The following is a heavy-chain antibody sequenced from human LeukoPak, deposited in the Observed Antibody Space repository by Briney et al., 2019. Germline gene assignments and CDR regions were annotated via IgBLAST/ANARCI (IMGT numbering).Heavy chain of an antibody. CDR2: ISWDGGSK. J-gene: IGHJ4*02. CDR3: AKGLALVAKSGPFDY. CDR1: GFTFDDYT. Sequence: GGSLRLSCAASGFTFDDYTMHWVRHAPGKGLEWVSLISWDGGSKYYADSVKGRFTISRDNIKNTLYLQMNSLRTEDTALYYCAKGLALVAKSGPFDYGGQGTLVTVSS. V-gene: IGHV3-43*01. D-gene: IGHD5-12*01.